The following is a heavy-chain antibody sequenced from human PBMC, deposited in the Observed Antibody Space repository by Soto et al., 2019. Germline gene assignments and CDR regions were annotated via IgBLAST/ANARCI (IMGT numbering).Heavy chain of an antibody. CDR2: IHSHSGTT. V-gene: IGHV4-39*07. CDR1: GASVTRSSYY. Sequence: LSLTCSVSGASVTRSSYYWAWIRQPPGKGLEWIASIHSHSGTTNYSPSLKSRLTMSVDTSKNLISLKMTSVTAADTATYYCARGGFSSTWREIIDLWGQGTLVTVSS. CDR3: ARGGFSSTWREIIDL. D-gene: IGHD2-2*01. J-gene: IGHJ5*02.